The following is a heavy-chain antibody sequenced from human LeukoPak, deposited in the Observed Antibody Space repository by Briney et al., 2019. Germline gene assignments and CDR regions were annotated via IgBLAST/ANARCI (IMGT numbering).Heavy chain of an antibody. D-gene: IGHD6-19*01. CDR2: ISAYNGST. J-gene: IGHJ5*02. Sequence: ASVKVSXKASGYTFTSYGISWVRQAPGQGLEWMGWISAYNGSTNYAQKLQGRVTMTTDTSTSTAYMELRSLRSDDTAVYYCASQAVATNDWFDPWGQGTLVTVSS. V-gene: IGHV1-18*01. CDR1: GYTFTSYG. CDR3: ASQAVATNDWFDP.